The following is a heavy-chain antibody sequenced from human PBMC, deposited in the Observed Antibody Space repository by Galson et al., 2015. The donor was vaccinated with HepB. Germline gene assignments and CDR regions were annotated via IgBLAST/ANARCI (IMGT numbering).Heavy chain of an antibody. CDR2: ISAYNRYT. D-gene: IGHD2-15*01. CDR3: ARGALVAVVRGTLNNWFDP. J-gene: IGHJ5*02. V-gene: IGHV1-18*01. Sequence: SVKVSCKASGYTFSSYSITWVRQAPGQGLEWMGWISAYNRYTDYPQRFQGRVTMTTDTSTSTAYMELRSLRSDDTAVYYCARGALVAVVRGTLNNWFDPWGQGTLVTVSS. CDR1: GYTFSSYS.